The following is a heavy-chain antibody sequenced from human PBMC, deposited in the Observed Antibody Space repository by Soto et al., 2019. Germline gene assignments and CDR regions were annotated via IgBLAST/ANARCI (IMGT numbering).Heavy chain of an antibody. CDR2: IWYDGSNK. CDR3: ARQYSSGWFYFDY. D-gene: IGHD6-19*01. Sequence: GGSLRLSCAASGFTFSSYGMYWVRQAPGKGLEWVAVIWYDGSNKYYADSVKGRFTISRDNSKNTLYLQMNSLRAEDTAVYYCARQYSSGWFYFDYWGQGTLVTVSS. V-gene: IGHV3-33*01. CDR1: GFTFSSYG. J-gene: IGHJ4*02.